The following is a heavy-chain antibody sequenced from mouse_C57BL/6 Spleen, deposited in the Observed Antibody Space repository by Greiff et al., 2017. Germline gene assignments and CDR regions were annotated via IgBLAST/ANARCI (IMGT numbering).Heavy chain of an antibody. Sequence: EVQLQQSGPELVKPGASVKISCKASGYTFTDYYMNWVKQSHGKSLEWIGDINPNTGGTSYNQKFTGKAPLTVDKSSSTAYMELRSLTSEDSAVYYCGRTGDGNDYFDYWGQGTTLTVSA. CDR2: INPNTGGT. CDR3: GRTGDGNDYFDY. J-gene: IGHJ2*01. V-gene: IGHV1-26*01. D-gene: IGHD2-1*01. CDR1: GYTFTDYY.